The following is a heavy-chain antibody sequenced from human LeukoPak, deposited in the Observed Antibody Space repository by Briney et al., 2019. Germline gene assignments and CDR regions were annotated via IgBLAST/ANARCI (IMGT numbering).Heavy chain of an antibody. Sequence: GGSLRLSCAASGFTFSSYAMSWVRQAPGKGLEWVSAISGSGGSTYYADSVKGRFTTSRDNSKNTLYLQMNSLRAEDTAVYYCAKDRYSGSYYTYWGQGTLVTVSS. V-gene: IGHV3-23*01. J-gene: IGHJ4*02. CDR1: GFTFSSYA. D-gene: IGHD1-26*01. CDR3: AKDRYSGSYYTY. CDR2: ISGSGGST.